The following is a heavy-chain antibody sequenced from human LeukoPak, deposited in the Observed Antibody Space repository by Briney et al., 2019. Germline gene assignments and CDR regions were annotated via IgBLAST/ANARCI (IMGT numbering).Heavy chain of an antibody. Sequence: GGSLRLSCAASGFTFDDYAMHWVRQAPGKGLEWVSGISWNSGSIGYADSVKGRFTISRDNAKNSLYLQMNSLRAEDTALYHCARDFAGYSTNLNWFDPWGQGTLVTVSS. V-gene: IGHV3-9*01. J-gene: IGHJ5*02. D-gene: IGHD6-13*01. CDR3: ARDFAGYSTNLNWFDP. CDR1: GFTFDDYA. CDR2: ISWNSGSI.